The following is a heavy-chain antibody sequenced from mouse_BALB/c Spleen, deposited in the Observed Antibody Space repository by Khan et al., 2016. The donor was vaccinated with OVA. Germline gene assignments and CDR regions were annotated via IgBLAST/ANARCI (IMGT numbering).Heavy chain of an antibody. CDR1: GFTFSSFG. V-gene: IGHV5-17*02. CDR3: ARSLGICAMDY. CDR2: ISSGSSTF. Sequence: EVELVESGGGLVQPGGSRKLSCAASGFTFSSFGMFWIRQAPEKGLEWVAYISSGSSTFYYADTVKGRFTISRDNPKNTLFLQMTSLRSEDTAMXYCARSLGICAMDYWGQGTSVTVSA. J-gene: IGHJ4*01. D-gene: IGHD1-1*02.